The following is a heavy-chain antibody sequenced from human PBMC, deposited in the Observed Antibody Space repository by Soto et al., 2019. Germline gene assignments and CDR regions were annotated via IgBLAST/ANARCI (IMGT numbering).Heavy chain of an antibody. CDR2: ISAYDGKT. Sequence: QVQLVQSGAEVKTPGASVKVSCKAYGYTFTTYIFSWVRQAPGHGLEWMGWISAYDGKTNYAQKVQARVTMTTDKSTSTAYMYLRGLRSDDTAVYYCATSGRDTTNRYVLWGQGTLVSVSS. CDR1: GYTFTTYI. D-gene: IGHD3-16*01. J-gene: IGHJ1*01. V-gene: IGHV1-18*01. CDR3: ATSGRDTTNRYVL.